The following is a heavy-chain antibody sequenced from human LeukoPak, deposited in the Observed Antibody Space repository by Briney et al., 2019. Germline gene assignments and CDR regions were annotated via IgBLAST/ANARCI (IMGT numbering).Heavy chain of an antibody. J-gene: IGHJ4*02. CDR2: IKQDGSDK. CDR1: GITFRTFW. V-gene: IGHV3-7*01. D-gene: IGHD2-2*02. Sequence: PGGSLRLSCAASGITFRTFWMSWVRQAPRKGLEWVANIKQDGSDKYYVDSVKGRFIISRDTARNSLYLQMDSLRAEDTAVYYCARDFYCDRSNCYTVDYWGQGTLVTVSS. CDR3: ARDFYCDRSNCYTVDY.